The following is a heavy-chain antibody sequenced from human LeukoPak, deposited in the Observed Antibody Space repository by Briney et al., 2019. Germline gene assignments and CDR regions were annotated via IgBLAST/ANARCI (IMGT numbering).Heavy chain of an antibody. CDR1: GFTFSSYS. J-gene: IGHJ6*02. Sequence: GGALRLSCAASGFTFSSYSMNWVRQAPGKGLKWVSSISSSSSYIYYADSVKGRFTISRDNAKNSLYLQMNSLRAEDTAVYYCARVGLLWFGESHYGMDVWGQGTTVTVSS. CDR3: ARVGLLWFGESHYGMDV. V-gene: IGHV3-21*01. CDR2: ISSSSSYI. D-gene: IGHD3-10*01.